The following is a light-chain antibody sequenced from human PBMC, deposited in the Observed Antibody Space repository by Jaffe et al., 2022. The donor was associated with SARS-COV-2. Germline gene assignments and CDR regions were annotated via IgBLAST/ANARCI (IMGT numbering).Light chain of an antibody. Sequence: SVLTQPPSMSGAPGQRVTISCTGSSSNIGAPFEVHWYQQLPGTAPRVLIYGNSNRPSGVPDRFSGSKSGTSASLAISGLQAEDEADYYCQSYDTSLGTLVFGGGTKVTVL. CDR2: GNS. J-gene: IGLJ2*01. CDR3: QSYDTSLGTLV. V-gene: IGLV1-40*01. CDR1: SSNIGAPFE.